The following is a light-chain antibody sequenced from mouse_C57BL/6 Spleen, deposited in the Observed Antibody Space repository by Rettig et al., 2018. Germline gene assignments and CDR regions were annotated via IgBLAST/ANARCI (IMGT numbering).Light chain of an antibody. CDR1: KSISKY. CDR2: SGS. Sequence: DVQITQSPSYLAASPGETITINCRASKSISKYLAWYQEKPGKTNKLLIYSGSTLQSGIPTRFSGSGSGTDFTLTISSLEPEDFAMYYCQQHNEYPWTFGR. CDR3: QQHNEYPWT. J-gene: IGKJ1*01. V-gene: IGKV16-104*01.